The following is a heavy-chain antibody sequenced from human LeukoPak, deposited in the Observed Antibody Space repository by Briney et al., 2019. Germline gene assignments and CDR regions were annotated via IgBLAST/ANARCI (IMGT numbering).Heavy chain of an antibody. D-gene: IGHD2-2*01. CDR2: ISYDGSNK. CDR1: GFTFSSYA. J-gene: IGHJ3*02. V-gene: IGHV3-30-3*01. CDR3: ARRTPAI. Sequence: GGSLRLSCAASGFTFSSYAMHWVRHAPGKGLEWVAVISYDGSNKYYADSVKGRFTISRDNSKNTLYLQMNSLRAEDTAVYYCARRTPAIWGQGTMVTVSS.